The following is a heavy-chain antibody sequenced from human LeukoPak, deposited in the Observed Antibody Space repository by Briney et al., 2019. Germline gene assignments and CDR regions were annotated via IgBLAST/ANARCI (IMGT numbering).Heavy chain of an antibody. CDR3: ARVMITFGGVIAEGAFDI. Sequence: SETLSLTCAVYGGSFSGYYWSWIRQPPGKGLEWIGEINHSGSTYYNPSLKSRVTISVDTSKNQFSLKLGSVTAADTAVYYCARVMITFGGVIAEGAFDIWGQGTMVTVSS. V-gene: IGHV4-34*01. CDR2: INHSGST. D-gene: IGHD3-16*02. J-gene: IGHJ3*02. CDR1: GGSFSGYY.